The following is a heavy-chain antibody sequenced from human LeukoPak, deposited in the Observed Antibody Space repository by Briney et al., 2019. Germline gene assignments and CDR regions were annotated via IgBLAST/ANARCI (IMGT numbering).Heavy chain of an antibody. D-gene: IGHD2-15*01. V-gene: IGHV3-7*01. J-gene: IGHJ3*02. CDR2: IKYTGSEK. CDR1: GFTFSNYW. Sequence: GGSLRLSCAASGFTFSNYWMSWVRQAPGKGLEWVANIKYTGSEKYYVESVKGRFTISRDNAKNSLYLQMNSLRAEDTAVYYCARDGGGGRVDTWGQGTMVIVSS. CDR3: ARDGGGGRVDT.